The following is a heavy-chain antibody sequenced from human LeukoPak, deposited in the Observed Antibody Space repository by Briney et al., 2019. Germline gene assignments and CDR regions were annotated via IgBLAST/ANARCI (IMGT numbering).Heavy chain of an antibody. D-gene: IGHD3-22*01. CDR3: ARNYYDSSGYYY. V-gene: IGHV4-39*01. J-gene: IGHJ4*02. CDR1: GGSISSSSYY. Sequence: SETLSLTCTVSGGSISSSSYYWGWIRQPPGKGLEWIGSIYYSGSTYYNPSLKSRVTMSVDTSKNQFSLKLSSVTAADTAVYYCARNYYDSSGYYYWGQGTLVTVSS. CDR2: IYYSGST.